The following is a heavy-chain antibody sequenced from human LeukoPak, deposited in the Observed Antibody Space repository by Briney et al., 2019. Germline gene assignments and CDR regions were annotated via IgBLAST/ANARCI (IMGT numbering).Heavy chain of an antibody. CDR2: IYYSGST. CDR3: AREVEMATIDY. D-gene: IGHD5-24*01. J-gene: IGHJ4*02. V-gene: IGHV4-59*01. Sequence: SETLSLTCTVSGGSISSYYWSWIRQPPGKGLEWIGYIYYSGSTKYNPSLKSRVTISVDTSKNQFSLKLSSVTAADTAVYYCAREVEMATIDYWGQGTLVTVSS. CDR1: GGSISSYY.